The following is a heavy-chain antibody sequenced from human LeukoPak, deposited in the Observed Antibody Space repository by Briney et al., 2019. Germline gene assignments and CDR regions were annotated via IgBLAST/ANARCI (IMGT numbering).Heavy chain of an antibody. CDR2: IYHSGST. CDR3: ARAPVVPAALYYFDY. CDR1: GGSISNNSW. D-gene: IGHD2-2*01. V-gene: IGHV4-4*02. J-gene: IGHJ4*02. Sequence: SETLSLTCAVSGGSISNNSWWSWVRQPSGKGLEWIGEIYHSGSTNYNPSFRSRITMSVDKSKNQFSLKLSSVTAADTAVYYCARAPVVPAALYYFDYWGQGTLVTVSS.